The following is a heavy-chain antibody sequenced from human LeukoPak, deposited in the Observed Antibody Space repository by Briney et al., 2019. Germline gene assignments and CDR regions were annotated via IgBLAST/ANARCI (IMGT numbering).Heavy chain of an antibody. J-gene: IGHJ5*02. D-gene: IGHD3-22*01. CDR3: ARLAAIAAAGRPDYIDYYDSSSESKLSWFDP. CDR1: GYSFTSYW. Sequence: GESLKISCKGSGYSFTSYWIGWVRQMPGKGLEWMGIIYPGDSDTRYSPFFQGQVTISADKSISTAYLQWSSLKASDTAMYYCARLAAIAAAGRPDYIDYYDSSSESKLSWFDPWGQGTLVTVSS. CDR2: IYPGDSDT. V-gene: IGHV5-51*01.